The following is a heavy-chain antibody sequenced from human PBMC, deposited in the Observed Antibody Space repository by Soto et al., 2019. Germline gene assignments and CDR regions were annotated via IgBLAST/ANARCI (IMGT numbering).Heavy chain of an antibody. CDR1: GFTFTSYA. CDR3: ARDFTGWRPDGVDS. J-gene: IGHJ4*02. Sequence: QVNLVQSGAEVKKPGASVKVSCKTSGFTFTSYAITWVRQPPGQALEWLGWISAYNGGTNYAQNLQGRVTMTTDASTSTAYMELRSLTSDDAAVYYCARDFTGWRPDGVDSWGQGTLVTVSS. V-gene: IGHV1-18*01. CDR2: ISAYNGGT. D-gene: IGHD6-19*01.